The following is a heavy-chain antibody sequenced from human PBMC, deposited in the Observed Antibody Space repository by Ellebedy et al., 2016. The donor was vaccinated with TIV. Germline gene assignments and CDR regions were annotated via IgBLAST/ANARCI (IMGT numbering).Heavy chain of an antibody. CDR3: AKDLRTTVIEDAFDI. CDR1: GFTFSSYA. Sequence: GESLKISCAASGFTFSSYAMHWVRQAPGKGLEWVAVISYDGSNKYYADSVKGRFTISRDNSKNTLYLQMNSLRAEDTAVYYCAKDLRTTVIEDAFDIWGQGTMVTVSS. J-gene: IGHJ3*02. CDR2: ISYDGSNK. D-gene: IGHD4-17*01. V-gene: IGHV3-30-3*01.